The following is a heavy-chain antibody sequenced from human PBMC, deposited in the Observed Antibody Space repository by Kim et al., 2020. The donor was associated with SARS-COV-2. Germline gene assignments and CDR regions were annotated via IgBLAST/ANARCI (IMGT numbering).Heavy chain of an antibody. CDR1: GGSISSYY. J-gene: IGHJ6*02. V-gene: IGHV4-59*01. D-gene: IGHD6-19*01. Sequence: SETLSLTCTVSGGSISSYYWSWIRQPPGKGLEWIGYIYYSGSTNYNPSLKSRVTISVDTSKNQFSLKLSSVTAADTAVYYCAGDFAVAGQYYGMDVWGQGTTVTVSS. CDR3: AGDFAVAGQYYGMDV. CDR2: IYYSGST.